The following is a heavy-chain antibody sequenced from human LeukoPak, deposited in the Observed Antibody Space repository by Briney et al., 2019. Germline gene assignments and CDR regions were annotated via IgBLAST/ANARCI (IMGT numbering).Heavy chain of an antibody. CDR1: GFTFSSYA. Sequence: GGSLRLSCAAPGFTFSSYAMSCVRQAPGKGLEGVSAISGSGGSTYSADSVKRLFTISRDSSKSTLYLQMNSLRVEDTAVYYCARTDIIAAPPLRRYFDVWGQGTLVTVSS. CDR3: ARTDIIAAPPLRRYFDV. CDR2: ISGSGGST. V-gene: IGHV3-23*01. D-gene: IGHD6-13*01. J-gene: IGHJ4*02.